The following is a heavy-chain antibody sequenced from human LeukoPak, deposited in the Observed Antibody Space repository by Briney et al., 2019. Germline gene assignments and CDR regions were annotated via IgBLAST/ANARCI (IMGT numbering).Heavy chain of an antibody. J-gene: IGHJ4*02. Sequence: PSQTLSLTCTLSGGSITSGDYYWSWIRQPPGNGLEWIGYIYHSGSTYYNPSLKSRVTISVDTSKNQFSLNLNSVTAADTAVYYCARDGLWGRGTLVTVAS. V-gene: IGHV4-30-4*01. CDR3: ARDGL. CDR2: IYHSGST. CDR1: GGSITSGDYY.